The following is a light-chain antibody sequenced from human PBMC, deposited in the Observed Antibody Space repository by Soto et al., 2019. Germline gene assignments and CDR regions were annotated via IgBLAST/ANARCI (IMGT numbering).Light chain of an antibody. CDR3: HHYGYARVS. J-gene: IGKJ5*01. Sequence: EIVLTQSPGTLSLSPGERITLSCRASQSVINNYLAWYQQKVGQVPRLLIYGASNRATGIPDRFSGSGSGTDFTLTITRLEPEDFAVYYCHHYGYARVSFGQGTRLEIK. CDR2: GAS. CDR1: QSVINNY. V-gene: IGKV3-20*01.